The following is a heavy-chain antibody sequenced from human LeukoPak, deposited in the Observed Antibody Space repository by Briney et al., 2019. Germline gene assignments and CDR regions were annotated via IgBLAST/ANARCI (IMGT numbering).Heavy chain of an antibody. V-gene: IGHV3-23*01. CDR1: GITLSNYG. J-gene: IGHJ4*02. Sequence: GGSLRLSCAVSGITLSNYGMSWVRQAPGKGLEWVAGISDSGGRTNYADSVKGRLTISRDNPKNTLYLQMNSLRAEDTAVYFCAKRGVVIRVILVGFHKEAYYFDSWGQGALVTVSS. D-gene: IGHD3-22*01. CDR3: AKRGVVIRVILVGFHKEAYYFDS. CDR2: ISDSGGRT.